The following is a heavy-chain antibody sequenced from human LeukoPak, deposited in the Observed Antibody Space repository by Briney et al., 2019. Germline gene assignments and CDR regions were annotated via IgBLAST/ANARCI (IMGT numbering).Heavy chain of an antibody. J-gene: IGHJ4*02. CDR2: ISAYNGNT. V-gene: IGHV1-18*01. CDR3: ARTNYNYYDSSGYSLLFDY. CDR1: GYTFTSYG. Sequence: ASVKVSRKASGYTFTSYGISWVRQAPGQGLEWMGWISAYNGNTNYAQKLQGRVTMTTDTSTSTAYMELRSLRSDDTAVYYCARTNYNYYDSSGYSLLFDYWGQGTLVTVSS. D-gene: IGHD3-22*01.